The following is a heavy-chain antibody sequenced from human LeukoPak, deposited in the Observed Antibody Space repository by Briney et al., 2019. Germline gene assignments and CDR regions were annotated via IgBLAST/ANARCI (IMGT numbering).Heavy chain of an antibody. CDR2: ISNDGTNK. CDR3: ARGKYCGGGSCYSFGTFDY. V-gene: IGHV3-30-3*01. J-gene: IGHJ4*02. Sequence: GGSLRLSCAASGFTFSSYAMHWVRQAPGKGLEWVAVISNDGTNKYYADSVKGRFTVSRDNSKNTLYLQMTSLRDEDTAVYYCARGKYCGGGSCYSFGTFDYWGQGTLVTVSS. D-gene: IGHD2-15*01. CDR1: GFTFSSYA.